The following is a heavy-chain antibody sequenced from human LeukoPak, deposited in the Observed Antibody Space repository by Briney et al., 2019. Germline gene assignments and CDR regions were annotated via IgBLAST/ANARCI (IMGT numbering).Heavy chain of an antibody. J-gene: IGHJ5*02. CDR1: GFTFSSYA. CDR2: ISGSGGST. CDR3: AKPPTVTTWGTHDH. D-gene: IGHD4-17*01. V-gene: IGHV3-23*01. Sequence: GGSLRLSCAASGFTFSSYAMSWVRQAPGRGLEWVSAISGSGGSTYYADSVKGRFTISRDNSKNTLYLQMNSLRAEDTAVYYCAKPPTVTTWGTHDHWGQGTLVTVSS.